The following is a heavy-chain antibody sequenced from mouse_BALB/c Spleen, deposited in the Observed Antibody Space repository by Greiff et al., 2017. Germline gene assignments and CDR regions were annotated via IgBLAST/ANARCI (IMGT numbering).Heavy chain of an antibody. V-gene: IGHV1-9*01. CDR1: GYTFSSYW. Sequence: VQRVESGAELMEPGASVTISCKATGYTFSSYWIEWVKQRPGHGLEWIGEILPGSGSTNYNEKFKGKATFTADTSSNTAYMQLSSLTSEDSAVYYCARYDDYAAWFAYWGQGTLVTVSA. CDR2: ILPGSGST. D-gene: IGHD2-3*01. CDR3: ARYDDYAAWFAY. J-gene: IGHJ3*01.